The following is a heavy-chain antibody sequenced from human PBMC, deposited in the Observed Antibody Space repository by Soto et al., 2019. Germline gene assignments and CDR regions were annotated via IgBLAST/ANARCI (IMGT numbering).Heavy chain of an antibody. CDR1: GYTFTSYA. D-gene: IGHD5-12*01. J-gene: IGHJ4*02. V-gene: IGHV1-3*01. CDR3: ARDRKGYSGYDFDY. CDR2: INAGNGNT. Sequence: QVQLVQSGAEVKKPGASVKVSCKASGYTFTSYAMHWVRQAPGQRLEWMGWINAGNGNTKYSQKSQDRVTITRDTSASTAYMELSSLRSEDTAEYYCARDRKGYSGYDFDYLFQGTQVTVSS.